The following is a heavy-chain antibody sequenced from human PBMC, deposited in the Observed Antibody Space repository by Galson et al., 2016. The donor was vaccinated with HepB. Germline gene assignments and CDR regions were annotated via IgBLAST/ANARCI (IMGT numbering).Heavy chain of an antibody. Sequence: QSGAEVKKPGESLKISCKGSGHTFSNFWIAWVRQMPGKGLEWMGSIYPDDSETRYGPSFQGQVSISADKSSSTVFMQWSSLKASDTAMYFCARSLGGNSGTYYDEWGQGTLLTVSS. CDR3: ARSLGGNSGTYYDE. D-gene: IGHD3-10*01. CDR2: IYPDDSET. CDR1: GHTFSNFW. J-gene: IGHJ4*02. V-gene: IGHV5-51*01.